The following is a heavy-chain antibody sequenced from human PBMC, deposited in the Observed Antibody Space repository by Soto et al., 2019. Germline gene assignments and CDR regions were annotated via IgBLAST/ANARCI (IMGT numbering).Heavy chain of an antibody. Sequence: QVQLQQWGAGLLKPSETLSLTCAVYGGSFSGYYWSWIRRPPGKGLEWIGEINHSGSTNYNPSLKSRVTISVDTSKNQFSLKLSSVTAADTAVYYCARGPGVGASFGVSSDAFDIWGQGTMVTVSS. D-gene: IGHD1-26*01. V-gene: IGHV4-34*01. J-gene: IGHJ3*02. CDR3: ARGPGVGASFGVSSDAFDI. CDR2: INHSGST. CDR1: GGSFSGYY.